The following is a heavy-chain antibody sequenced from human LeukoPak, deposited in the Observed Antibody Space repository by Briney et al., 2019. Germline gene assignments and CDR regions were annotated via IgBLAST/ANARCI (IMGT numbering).Heavy chain of an antibody. J-gene: IGHJ4*02. CDR1: GGSFSGYY. V-gene: IGHV4-34*01. CDR2: INHSGST. D-gene: IGHD3-10*01. Sequence: PSETLSLPCAVYGGSFSGYYWSWIRQPPGKGLEWIGEINHSGSTNYNPSLKSRVTISVDTSKNQFSLKLSSVTAADTAVYYCARVLGVIIIDYWGQGTLVTVSS. CDR3: ARVLGVIIIDY.